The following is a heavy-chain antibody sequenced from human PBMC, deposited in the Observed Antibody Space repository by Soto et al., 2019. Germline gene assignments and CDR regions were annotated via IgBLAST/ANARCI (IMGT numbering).Heavy chain of an antibody. J-gene: IGHJ4*02. CDR2: IKQDGSEK. D-gene: IGHD3-3*01. Sequence: PGGSLRLSCAASGFTFSSYWMSWVRQAPGKGLEWVANIKQDGSEKYYVDSVKGRFTISRDNAKNSLYLQMNSLRAEDTAVYYCARDFYPLDRYDFWSGYYLYWGQGTLVTVSS. CDR1: GFTFSSYW. CDR3: ARDFYPLDRYDFWSGYYLY. V-gene: IGHV3-7*01.